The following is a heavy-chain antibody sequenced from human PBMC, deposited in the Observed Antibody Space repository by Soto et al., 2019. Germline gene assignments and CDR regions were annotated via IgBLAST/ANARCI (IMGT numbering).Heavy chain of an antibody. J-gene: IGHJ5*02. Sequence: PGGSLRLSCAASGFTFSSYEMNWVRQAPGKGLERVSYISSSGSTIYYADSVKGRFTISRDNAKNSLYLQMNSLRAEDTAVYYCARDTEKDTIFGVVTSIDPWGQGTLVTVSS. CDR1: GFTFSSYE. CDR3: ARDTEKDTIFGVVTSIDP. V-gene: IGHV3-48*03. D-gene: IGHD3-3*01. CDR2: ISSSGSTI.